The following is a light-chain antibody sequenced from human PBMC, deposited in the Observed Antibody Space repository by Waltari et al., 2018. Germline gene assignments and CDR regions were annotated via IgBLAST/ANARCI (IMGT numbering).Light chain of an antibody. CDR2: DVD. CDR3: SSYTSSSTWV. CDR1: TTNLLSDNH. V-gene: IGLV2-14*03. Sequence: QSALPQPASVSGSPGQSITIPCTAATTNLLSDNHVSWYQQHPGKAPKVMIYDVDNRPSGVSHRFSGSRSGNTASLIISGLQAEDEADYYCSSYTSSSTWVFGGGTKLTVL. J-gene: IGLJ3*02.